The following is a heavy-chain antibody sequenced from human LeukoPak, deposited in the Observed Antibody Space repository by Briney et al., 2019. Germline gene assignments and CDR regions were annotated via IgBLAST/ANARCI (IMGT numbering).Heavy chain of an antibody. Sequence: PGGSLRLSCADSGFTFSRYSMTWVRQAPGKGLEWVSSISSTGIYIYYADSVKGRFTISRDDAKNSLYLQMHSLRAEDTAVYYCAREGYGSGSYYQSWGQGTLVTVSS. CDR2: ISSTGIYI. J-gene: IGHJ5*02. V-gene: IGHV3-21*01. D-gene: IGHD3-10*01. CDR1: GFTFSRYS. CDR3: AREGYGSGSYYQS.